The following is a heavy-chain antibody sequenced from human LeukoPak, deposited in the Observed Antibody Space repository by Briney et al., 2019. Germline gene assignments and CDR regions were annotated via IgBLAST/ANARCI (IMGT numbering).Heavy chain of an antibody. CDR1: GFTFSTYW. D-gene: IGHD2-15*01. J-gene: IGHJ4*02. CDR2: ISSDAITT. Sequence: PGGSLRLSCAVSGFTFSTYWMHWVRHAPGEGVVWVSRISSDAITTNYAHSVKGRFTVSRDNAKNTLYLQMNSLRDEDTAVYYCARRPCSGGICYPPDYWGQGTLVTVSS. CDR3: ARRPCSGGICYPPDY. V-gene: IGHV3-74*01.